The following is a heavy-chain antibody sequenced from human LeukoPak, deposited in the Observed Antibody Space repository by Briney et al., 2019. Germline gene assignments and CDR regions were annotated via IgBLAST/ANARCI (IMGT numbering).Heavy chain of an antibody. Sequence: AGGSLRLSCAASGFTFSSYSMNWIRQPPGKGLEWIGEINHSGSTNYNPSLKSRVTISVDTSKKQFSLKLSSVTAADTAVYYCARVLEGSSGQHWYFDLWGRGTLVTVSS. CDR1: GFTFSSYS. V-gene: IGHV4-34*01. CDR2: INHSGST. D-gene: IGHD6-19*01. CDR3: ARVLEGSSGQHWYFDL. J-gene: IGHJ2*01.